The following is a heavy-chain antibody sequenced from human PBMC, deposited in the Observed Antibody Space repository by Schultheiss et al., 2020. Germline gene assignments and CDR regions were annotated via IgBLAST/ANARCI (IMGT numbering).Heavy chain of an antibody. CDR1: GGSISSGGYS. CDR3: ARDGPSYYYYGMDV. J-gene: IGHJ6*02. Sequence: SETLSLTCAVSGGSISSGGYSWSWIRQPPGKGLEWIGYIYHSGSTYYNPSLKSRVTISVDRSKNQFSLKLSSVTAADTAVYYCARDGPSYYYYGMDVWGQGTTVTVSS. V-gene: IGHV4-30-2*01. CDR2: IYHSGST.